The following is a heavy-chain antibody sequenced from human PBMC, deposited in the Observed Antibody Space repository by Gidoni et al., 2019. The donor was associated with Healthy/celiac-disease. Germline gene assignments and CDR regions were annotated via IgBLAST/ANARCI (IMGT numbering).Heavy chain of an antibody. CDR3: ATPGFRSITMIVVELGY. J-gene: IGHJ4*02. CDR1: GYTLTELS. Sequence: QVQLVQSGAEVKKTGASVKVSCKVSGYTLTELSMHWVRQAPGKGLEWRGGFDPEDGETIYAPKFQGRVTMTEDTATDTAYMELSSLRSEDTAVYYCATPGFRSITMIVVELGYLGQGTLVTVSS. D-gene: IGHD3-22*01. V-gene: IGHV1-24*01. CDR2: FDPEDGET.